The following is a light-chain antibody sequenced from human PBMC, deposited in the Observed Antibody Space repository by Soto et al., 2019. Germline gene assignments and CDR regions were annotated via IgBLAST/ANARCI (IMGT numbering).Light chain of an antibody. CDR2: EVS. CDR1: SSDVGGFNY. CDR3: SSYTSSSTLYV. J-gene: IGLJ1*01. Sequence: QSVLTQPASVSGSPGQSITISCTGTSSDVGGFNYVSWYQHHPGKAPKLMIYEVSNRPSGVSNRFSGSKSGNTASLTISRLQAEDDADYYCSSYTSSSTLYVFGTGTKGTVL. V-gene: IGLV2-14*01.